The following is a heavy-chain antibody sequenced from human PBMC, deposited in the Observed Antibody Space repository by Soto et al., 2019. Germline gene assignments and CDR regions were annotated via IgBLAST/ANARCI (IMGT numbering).Heavy chain of an antibody. CDR3: ASRGGMVRGNYYGMDV. J-gene: IGHJ6*02. CDR2: ISSSSTTI. V-gene: IGHV3-48*01. CDR1: GFTFSSYS. D-gene: IGHD3-10*01. Sequence: GSLRLSCAASGFTFSSYSMNWVRQAPGKGLEWISYISSSSTTIYYADSVKGRFTISRDNAENSLHLQMNSLRVDDTAVYYCASRGGMVRGNYYGMDVWGQGTTVTVSS.